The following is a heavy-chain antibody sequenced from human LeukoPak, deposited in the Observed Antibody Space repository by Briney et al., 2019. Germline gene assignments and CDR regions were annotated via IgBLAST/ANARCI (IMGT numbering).Heavy chain of an antibody. CDR1: GFTFSSYA. CDR2: ISGSGGST. V-gene: IGHV3-23*01. D-gene: IGHD5-18*01. J-gene: IGHJ4*02. CDR3: AKRLYSYGYYY. Sequence: GGSLRLSCAASGFTFSSYAMSWVRQAPGKGLEWVSAISGSGGSTYYADSVKGRFTISGDNSKNTLYLQMNSLRAEDTAVYYCAKRLYSYGYYYWGQGTLVTVSS.